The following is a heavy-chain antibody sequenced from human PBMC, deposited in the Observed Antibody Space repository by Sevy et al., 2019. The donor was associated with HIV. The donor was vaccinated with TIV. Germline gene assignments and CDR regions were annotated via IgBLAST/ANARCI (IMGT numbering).Heavy chain of an antibody. D-gene: IGHD2-8*01. CDR3: ARAYCTNGVCYTNYYYYYGMDV. J-gene: IGHJ6*02. CDR1: GFTFSSYA. Sequence: GGYLRLSCAASGFTFSSYAMHWVRQAPGKGLEWVAVISYDGSNKYYADSVKGRFTISRDNSKNTLYLQMNSLRAEDTAVYYCARAYCTNGVCYTNYYYYYGMDVWGQGTTVTVSS. CDR2: ISYDGSNK. V-gene: IGHV3-30-3*01.